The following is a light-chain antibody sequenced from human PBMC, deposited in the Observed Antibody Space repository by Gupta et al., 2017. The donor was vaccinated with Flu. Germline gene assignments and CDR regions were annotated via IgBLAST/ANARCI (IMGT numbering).Light chain of an antibody. CDR1: SSDVGGHKY. V-gene: IGLV2-14*01. Sequence: QSALTQPASVSGSPGQSITISCTATSSDVGGHKYVSWYQQHAGKAPKVMIYEVSSRPSGVSSCFSGSKSGNTASLIISGLQADDEANYYCSSYTVSNTWVFGGGTNVTVL. J-gene: IGLJ3*02. CDR2: EVS. CDR3: SSYTVSNTWV.